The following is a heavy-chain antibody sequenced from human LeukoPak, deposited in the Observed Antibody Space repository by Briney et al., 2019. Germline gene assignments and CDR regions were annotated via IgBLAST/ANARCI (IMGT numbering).Heavy chain of an antibody. J-gene: IGHJ4*02. CDR3: ARQLGYGDSY. V-gene: IGHV5-51*01. Sequence: IAIIYPGDSDTRYSPSFQGQVTISADKSISTAYLQWSSLKASDTAMYYCARQLGYGDSYWGQGTLVTVSS. CDR2: IYPGDSDT. D-gene: IGHD4-17*01.